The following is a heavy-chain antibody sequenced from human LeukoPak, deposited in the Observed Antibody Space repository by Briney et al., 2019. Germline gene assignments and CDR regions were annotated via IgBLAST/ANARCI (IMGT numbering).Heavy chain of an antibody. V-gene: IGHV3-15*01. D-gene: IGHD2-21*01. Sequence: PGGSLRLSCAASGFTFSNAWMSWVRQAPGKGLEWVGRIKSKTDGGTTDYAAPVKGRFTISRDDSKNTLFLQMNSLKTEDTAVYYCTTVTFCGGEWNCVFDYWGQGTLVTVSS. J-gene: IGHJ4*02. CDR2: IKSKTDGGTT. CDR3: TTVTFCGGEWNCVFDY. CDR1: GFTFSNAW.